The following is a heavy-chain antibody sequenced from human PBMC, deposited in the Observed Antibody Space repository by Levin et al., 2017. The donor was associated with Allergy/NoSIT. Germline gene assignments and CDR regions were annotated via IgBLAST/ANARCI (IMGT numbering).Heavy chain of an antibody. J-gene: IGHJ3*02. CDR3: ARAGNYYGSGSYHAFDI. CDR1: GFTFSNYG. Sequence: GESLKISCAASGFTFSNYGMKWVRQAPGKGLEWVSYISTTRDTIYYADSVRGRFTISRDNAKNSLYLQLNSLRDEDTAVYYCARAGNYYGSGSYHAFDIWGQGTVVTVSS. V-gene: IGHV3-48*02. D-gene: IGHD3-10*01. CDR2: ISTTRDTI.